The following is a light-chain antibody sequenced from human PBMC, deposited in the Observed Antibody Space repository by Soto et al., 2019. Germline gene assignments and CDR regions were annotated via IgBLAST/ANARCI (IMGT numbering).Light chain of an antibody. CDR3: QQRSNWPPPMYT. CDR1: QSVSSY. Sequence: EIVLTQSPATLSLSPGERATLSCRASQSVSSYLPGYQQKPGQAPRLLIYDASNRATGIPARFSGSGSGTDFTLTISSLEPEDFAVYYCQQRSNWPPPMYTFGQGTKLEIK. CDR2: DAS. V-gene: IGKV3-11*01. J-gene: IGKJ2*01.